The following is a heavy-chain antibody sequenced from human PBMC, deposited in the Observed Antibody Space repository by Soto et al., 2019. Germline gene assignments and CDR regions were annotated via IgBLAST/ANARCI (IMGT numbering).Heavy chain of an antibody. J-gene: IGHJ3*01. CDR2: ITATGGTT. CDR3: AKCLQVNWNYDAFHV. Sequence: PGGSLRLSCAASGFTFSSYSMSWVRQAPGKGLEWVSHITATGGTTYYADSVKGRFTISRDSSRNTLYLQMNSLRAEDTALYYCAKCLQVNWNYDAFHVWGQGTMVTVS. CDR1: GFTFSSYS. V-gene: IGHV3-23*01. D-gene: IGHD1-7*01.